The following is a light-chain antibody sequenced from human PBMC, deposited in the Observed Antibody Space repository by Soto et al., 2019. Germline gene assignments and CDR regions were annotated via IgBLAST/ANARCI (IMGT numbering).Light chain of an antibody. Sequence: EIVMTQSPATLSVSPGERATLSCRASQSVGNNLAWYRQKSGQAPRLLIYDTSNRATGIPARFSGSGSGTDFTLTISSLEPEDFAVYYCHQRKSWPRTFGQGTKVDIK. CDR2: DTS. CDR1: QSVGNN. V-gene: IGKV3-11*01. CDR3: HQRKSWPRT. J-gene: IGKJ1*01.